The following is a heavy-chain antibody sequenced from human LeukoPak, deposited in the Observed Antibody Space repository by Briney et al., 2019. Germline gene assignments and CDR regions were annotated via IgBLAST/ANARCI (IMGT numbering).Heavy chain of an antibody. V-gene: IGHV4-59*01. J-gene: IGHJ5*02. CDR3: ARGTVFGVATNWFDP. CDR2: SHNSGST. CDR1: GGSMTNFY. Sequence: KPSETLSLTCTVSGGSMTNFYWSWIRQAPGKGREWIGYSHNSGSTDYNPSLKSRGAISVDTSKNQLSLKLSSVTAADTAVYYCARGTVFGVATNWFDPWGQGTLVTVSS. D-gene: IGHD3-3*01.